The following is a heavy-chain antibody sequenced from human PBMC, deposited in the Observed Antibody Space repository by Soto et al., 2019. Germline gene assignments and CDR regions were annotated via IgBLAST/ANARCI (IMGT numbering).Heavy chain of an antibody. V-gene: IGHV3-30*18. J-gene: IGHJ6*02. CDR2: ISYDGSNK. CDR3: EKDAQWLVLYYYGMDV. CDR1: GFTFSSYG. Sequence: QVQLVESGGGVVQPGRSLRLSCAASGFTFSSYGMHWVRQAPGKGLEWVAVISYDGSNKYYADSVKGRFTISRDNSKNTRYLQMNSLRAEDTAVYYCEKDAQWLVLYYYGMDVWGQGTTVTVS. D-gene: IGHD6-19*01.